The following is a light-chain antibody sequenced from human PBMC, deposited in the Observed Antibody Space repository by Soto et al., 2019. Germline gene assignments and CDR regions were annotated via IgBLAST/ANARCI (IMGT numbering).Light chain of an antibody. CDR3: SSYTDSNTVL. V-gene: IGLV2-14*01. CDR1: SSDVGAYNY. Sequence: QSALTQPASVSGSPGQSITISCTGTSSDVGAYNYVSWNQHHPGKAPKLIIYEVANRPSGVSNRFSGSKSGNTASLTISGLQAEDEADYYCSSYTDSNTVLFGGGTKLTVL. CDR2: EVA. J-gene: IGLJ2*01.